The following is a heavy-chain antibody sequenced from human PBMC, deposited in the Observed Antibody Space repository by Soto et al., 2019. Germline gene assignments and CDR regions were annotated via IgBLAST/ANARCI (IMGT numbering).Heavy chain of an antibody. V-gene: IGHV3-30*18. CDR3: AKRMISGAKNYFFDQ. J-gene: IGHJ4*02. D-gene: IGHD2-15*01. CDR1: GFTFSNYG. CDR2: IAYDGGNK. Sequence: QVQLVESGGGVVQPGRSLRLSCVASGFTFSNYGMRWVRQAPGKGLESVAYIAYDGGNKYYGDSVKGRFTISRDNSKSTLYLQMDSLTAEDTAVYYCAKRMISGAKNYFFDQWGQGTLVTVSS.